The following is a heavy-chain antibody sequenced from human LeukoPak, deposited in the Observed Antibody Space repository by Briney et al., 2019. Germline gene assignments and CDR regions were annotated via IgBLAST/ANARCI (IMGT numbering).Heavy chain of an antibody. D-gene: IGHD3-3*01. CDR3: ARGGPTYYDFWSGYYIDAFDI. CDR1: GYTFTSYG. Sequence: GASVKVSCKASGYTFTSYGISWVRQAPGQGLEWMGWISAYNGNTNYAQKLQGRVTMTTDTSTSTAYMELRSLRSDDTAVYYCARGGPTYYDFWSGYYIDAFDIWGQGTMVTVSP. J-gene: IGHJ3*02. CDR2: ISAYNGNT. V-gene: IGHV1-18*01.